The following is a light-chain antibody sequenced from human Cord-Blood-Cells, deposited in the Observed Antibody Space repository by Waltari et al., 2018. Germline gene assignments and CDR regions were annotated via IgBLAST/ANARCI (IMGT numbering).Light chain of an antibody. J-gene: IGLJ1*01. CDR2: EVS. CDR3: SSYAGSNNYV. Sequence: QSALTQPPSASGSPGQSVTISCTGTSSDVGGYYYGSWYQQHPGKAPKLMIYEVSKRPSGVPDRFSGSKSGTTASLTVSGLQAEDEADYYCSSYAGSNNYVFGTGTKVTVL. V-gene: IGLV2-8*01. CDR1: SSDVGGYYY.